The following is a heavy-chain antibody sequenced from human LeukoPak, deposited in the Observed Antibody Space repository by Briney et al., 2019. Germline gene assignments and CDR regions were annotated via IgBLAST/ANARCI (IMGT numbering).Heavy chain of an antibody. J-gene: IGHJ4*02. CDR1: GFTFRTYW. Sequence: GGSLRLSCAASGFTFRTYWMHWVRQAPGEGLVWVSRINTDGTTTTYADSVKGRFTISRDDSKNTLYLQLNSLRAEDTAVYYCATPLTYYDFWSGFHFWGQGTLVTVSS. D-gene: IGHD3-3*01. V-gene: IGHV3-74*03. CDR3: ATPLTYYDFWSGFHF. CDR2: INTDGTTT.